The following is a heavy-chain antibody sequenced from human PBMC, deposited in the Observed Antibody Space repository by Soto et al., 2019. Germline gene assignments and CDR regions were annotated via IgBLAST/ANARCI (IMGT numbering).Heavy chain of an antibody. Sequence: QLQLRASGPGLVKPSETLSLTCTVSGDSFSSNYYFWAWIRQPPGKGLEWIGSMDHSGDTYYTPSFKSRVTISRDTSKRESSLKLTSVTAADTAVYYCGNRVRDSRGYYYVDSWGQGTLVTVSS. V-gene: IGHV4-39*01. CDR1: GDSFSSNYYF. J-gene: IGHJ5*01. CDR2: MDHSGDT. CDR3: GNRVRDSRGYYYVDS. D-gene: IGHD3-22*01.